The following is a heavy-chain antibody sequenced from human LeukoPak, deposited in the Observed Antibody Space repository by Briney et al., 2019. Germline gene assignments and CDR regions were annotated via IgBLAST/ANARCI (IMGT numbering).Heavy chain of an antibody. D-gene: IGHD2-2*01. V-gene: IGHV1-18*01. CDR3: VRADCSSTSCPGI. Sequence: ASVKVSCKASGYIFNNYGIYWVRQAPGQGLEWMGWISAYNGNTNYAQKFQGRVTMTTDSSTSTAYMELTSLTSDDTAVYYCVRADCSSTSCPGIWGQGTLVTVSS. CDR1: GYIFNNYG. J-gene: IGHJ4*02. CDR2: ISAYNGNT.